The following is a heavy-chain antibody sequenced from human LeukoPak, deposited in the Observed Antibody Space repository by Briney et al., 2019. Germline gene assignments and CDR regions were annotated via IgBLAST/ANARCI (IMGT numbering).Heavy chain of an antibody. CDR3: ATRPLYDSSGYSIGYYFDY. Sequence: GASVKVSCKVSGYTLTELSMHWVRQAPGKGLEWMGGFDPEDGETIYAQKFQGRVTMTEDTSTDTAYMELSSLRSEDTAVYYCATRPLYDSSGYSIGYYFDYWGQGTLVTVSS. CDR2: FDPEDGET. CDR1: GYTLTELS. V-gene: IGHV1-24*01. J-gene: IGHJ4*02. D-gene: IGHD3-22*01.